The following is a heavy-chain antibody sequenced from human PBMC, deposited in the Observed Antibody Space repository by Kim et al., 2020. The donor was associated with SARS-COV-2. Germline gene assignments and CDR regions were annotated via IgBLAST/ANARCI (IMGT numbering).Heavy chain of an antibody. V-gene: IGHV4-34*01. J-gene: IGHJ4*02. D-gene: IGHD4-17*01. CDR3: APIYGGYSDFDS. CDR2: GRT. Sequence: GRTHYNPALSSRVTISMDKNQFSLKLSSVTAADTAVYYCAPIYGGYSDFDSWGQGTLVTVSS.